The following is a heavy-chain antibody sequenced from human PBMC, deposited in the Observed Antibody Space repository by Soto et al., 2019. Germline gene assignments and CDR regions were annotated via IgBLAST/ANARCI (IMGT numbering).Heavy chain of an antibody. J-gene: IGHJ4*02. CDR1: GFIFSRYW. D-gene: IGHD5-12*01. CDR2: IKLDGREK. Sequence: PGGSLRLSCSASGFIFSRYWMAWVRQAPGKGLEWVATIKLDGREKTYLDSVQGRFTVSRDDAKNSLFLQMNSLRGEDSAVYFCARDLDGYGRFAYWGQGTPVTVSA. CDR3: ARDLDGYGRFAY. V-gene: IGHV3-7*01.